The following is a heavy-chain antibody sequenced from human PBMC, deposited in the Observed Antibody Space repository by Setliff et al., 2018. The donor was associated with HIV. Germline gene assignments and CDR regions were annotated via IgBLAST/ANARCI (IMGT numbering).Heavy chain of an antibody. CDR2: INSDGSST. Sequence: VGSLRLSCAASGFTFSSHWMHWVRQAPGKGLVWVSRINSDGSSTAYADSVKGRFTISRDNAKSTLYLQMNSLRVEDTAVYYCAREDVTTSGLDIWGQGTMVTVSS. V-gene: IGHV3-74*01. CDR1: GFTFSSHW. D-gene: IGHD4-17*01. CDR3: AREDVTTSGLDI. J-gene: IGHJ3*02.